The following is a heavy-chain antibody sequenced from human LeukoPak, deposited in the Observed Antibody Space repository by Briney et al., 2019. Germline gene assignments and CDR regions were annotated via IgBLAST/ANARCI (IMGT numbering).Heavy chain of an antibody. V-gene: IGHV3-66*01. CDR2: IYSVGST. D-gene: IGHD2-21*02. CDR3: AGSVAYCGGDCRLGDY. CDR1: GFTVSNNY. J-gene: IGHJ4*02. Sequence: PGGSLRLSCAASGFTVSNNYMSWVRQAPGKGLEWVSVIYSVGSTYYADSVKGRFTISRDNSRNTFYLQMNSLRAEDTAVYYFAGSVAYCGGDCRLGDYWGQGTLVTVFS.